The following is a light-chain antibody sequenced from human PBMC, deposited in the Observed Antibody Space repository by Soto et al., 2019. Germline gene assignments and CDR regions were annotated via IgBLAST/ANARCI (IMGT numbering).Light chain of an antibody. Sequence: QSALTQPRSVSGSPGQSVTISCTGTSSDVGGYNYVSWYQQHPGKAPKLMIYDVSKRPSGVPDRFSGSKSGNTASLTISGLQAEDEADYYYCSYAGSYVFGGGTKLTVL. CDR2: DVS. CDR3: CSYAGSYV. J-gene: IGLJ2*01. V-gene: IGLV2-11*01. CDR1: SSDVGGYNY.